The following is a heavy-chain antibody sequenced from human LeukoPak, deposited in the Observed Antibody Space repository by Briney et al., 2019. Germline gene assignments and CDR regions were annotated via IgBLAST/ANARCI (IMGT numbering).Heavy chain of an antibody. D-gene: IGHD5-18*01. J-gene: IGHJ5*02. V-gene: IGHV4-34*01. CDR3: ARGSTWIQLWATPYNWFDP. Sequence: SRVTISVDTSQNQFSLKLSSVTAADTAVYYCARGSTWIQLWATPYNWFDPWGQGTLVTVSS.